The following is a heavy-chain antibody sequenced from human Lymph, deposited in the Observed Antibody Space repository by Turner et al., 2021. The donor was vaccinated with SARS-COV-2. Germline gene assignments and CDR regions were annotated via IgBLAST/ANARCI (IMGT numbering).Heavy chain of an antibody. CDR2: IYSGGST. V-gene: IGHV3-53*02. CDR1: GFNVSSNY. CDR3: ARDNPHDAFDI. J-gene: IGHJ3*02. Sequence: EVQLVETGGGLIQPGGSLRLSCAASGFNVSSNYMSWVRQARGKGLEWGSVIYSGGSTFYADSVRGRFTISRDNSKNTLYLQMNSLRDEDTAVYYCARDNPHDAFDIWGQGTMVTVSS.